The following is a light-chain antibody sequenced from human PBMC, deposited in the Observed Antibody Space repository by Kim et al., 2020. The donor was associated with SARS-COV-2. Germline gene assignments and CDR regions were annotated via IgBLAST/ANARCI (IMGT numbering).Light chain of an antibody. CDR2: AAS. Sequence: DIQMTQSPSTLSDSVGDRVTITCRTTQSISSHLNWYQQKPGRAPKLLISAASTLQGGVPSRFSGSVSETDFTLTISSLQPEDFATYFCQQSYITPFTFGPGTKVDIK. V-gene: IGKV1-39*01. CDR1: QSISSH. J-gene: IGKJ3*01. CDR3: QQSYITPFT.